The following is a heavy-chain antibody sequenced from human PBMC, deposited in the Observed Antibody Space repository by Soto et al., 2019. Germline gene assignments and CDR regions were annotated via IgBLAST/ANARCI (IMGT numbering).Heavy chain of an antibody. Sequence: QVQLQESGPGLVKPSGTLSLTCAVSGGSISSSNWWSWVRQPPGKGLEWIGEIYHSGSTNYNPSLKSRVTIPVDKSKNQFSLKLSSVTAADTAVYYCARSSLDIVVLPPRPNYGMDVWGQGTTVTVSS. D-gene: IGHD2-2*01. J-gene: IGHJ6*02. CDR1: GGSISSSNW. V-gene: IGHV4-4*02. CDR3: ARSSLDIVVLPPRPNYGMDV. CDR2: IYHSGST.